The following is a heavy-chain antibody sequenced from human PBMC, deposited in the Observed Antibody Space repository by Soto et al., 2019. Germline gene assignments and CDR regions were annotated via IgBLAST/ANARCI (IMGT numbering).Heavy chain of an antibody. J-gene: IGHJ5*02. Sequence: SETLSLTCTVSGGSISSGGYYWSWIRQHPGKGLEWIGYIYYSGSTYYNPSLKSRVTISVDTSKNQFSLKLSSVTAADTAVYYCARAPYQLLYWFDPWGQGTLVTVSS. D-gene: IGHD2-2*01. V-gene: IGHV4-31*03. CDR1: GGSISSGGYY. CDR2: IYYSGST. CDR3: ARAPYQLLYWFDP.